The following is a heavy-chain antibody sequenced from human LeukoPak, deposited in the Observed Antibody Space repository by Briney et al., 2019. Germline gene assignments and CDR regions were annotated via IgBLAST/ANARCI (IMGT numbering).Heavy chain of an antibody. CDR2: ISGDGGST. CDR1: GFTFDDYA. Sequence: GGSLRLSCAASGFTFDDYAMHWVRQAPGKGLEWVSLISGDGGSTYYADSLKGRFTISRDNSKNSLYLQMNSLRTEDTALYYCAKVGILTGYWTFDYWGQGTLVTVSS. CDR3: AKVGILTGYWTFDY. D-gene: IGHD3-9*01. V-gene: IGHV3-43*02. J-gene: IGHJ4*02.